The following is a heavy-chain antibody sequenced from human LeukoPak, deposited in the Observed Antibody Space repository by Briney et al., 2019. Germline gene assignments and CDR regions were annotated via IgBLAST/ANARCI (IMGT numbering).Heavy chain of an antibody. D-gene: IGHD6-13*01. CDR2: IYYSGST. J-gene: IGHJ4*02. Sequence: PSETLSLTCTVSGGSISSYYWSWIRQPPGKGLEWIGYIYYSGSTNYNPSLKSRVTISVDTSKNQFSLKLSSVTAADTAVYYCERGGAAAGRNFDYWGQGTLVTVSS. CDR1: GGSISSYY. V-gene: IGHV4-59*01. CDR3: ERGGAAAGRNFDY.